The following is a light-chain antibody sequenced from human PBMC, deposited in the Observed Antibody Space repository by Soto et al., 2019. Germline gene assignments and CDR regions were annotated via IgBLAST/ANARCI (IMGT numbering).Light chain of an antibody. CDR2: EVS. CDR3: SSYTSRTTLV. J-gene: IGLJ2*01. CDR1: SSDVGGYNY. V-gene: IGLV2-14*03. Sequence: QSVLTQPASVSGSPGQSITFSCTGTSSDVGGYNYVSWYQQHPGKAPKLIIYEVSNRPSGISNRFSGSKSGNTASLTISGLQAEDEADYYCSSYTSRTTLVFGGGTKLTVL.